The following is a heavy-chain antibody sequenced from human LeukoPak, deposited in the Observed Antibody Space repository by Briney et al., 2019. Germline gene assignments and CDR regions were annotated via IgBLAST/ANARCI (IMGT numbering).Heavy chain of an antibody. V-gene: IGHV1-18*01. D-gene: IGHD2-2*01. J-gene: IGHJ6*02. CDR2: ISAYNGNT. Sequence: GASVNVSCKASGYTFTSYGISWVRQAPGQGLEWMGWISAYNGNTNYAQKLQGRVTMTTGTSTSTAYMELRSLRSDDTAVYYCARDQNVVVPAAMQRYYYYGMDVWGQGTTVTVSS. CDR1: GYTFTSYG. CDR3: ARDQNVVVPAAMQRYYYYGMDV.